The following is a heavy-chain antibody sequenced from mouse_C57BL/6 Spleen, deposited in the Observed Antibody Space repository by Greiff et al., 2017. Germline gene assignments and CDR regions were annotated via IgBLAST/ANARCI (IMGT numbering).Heavy chain of an antibody. Sequence: QVQLQQSGPELVKPGASVKISCKASGYAFSSSWMNWVKQRPGKGLEWIGRIYPGDGDTNYNGKFKGKATLTADKSSSTAYMQLSSLTSEDSAVYVCARRDGNLYAMDYWGQGTSVTVSS. V-gene: IGHV1-82*01. CDR2: IYPGDGDT. J-gene: IGHJ4*01. CDR1: GYAFSSSW. D-gene: IGHD1-1*01. CDR3: ARRDGNLYAMDY.